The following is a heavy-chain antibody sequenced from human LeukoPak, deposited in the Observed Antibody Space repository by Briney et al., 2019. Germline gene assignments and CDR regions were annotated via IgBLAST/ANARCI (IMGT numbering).Heavy chain of an antibody. CDR1: GFTFSSYA. Sequence: GGSLRLSCAASGFTFSSYAMSWVRQAPRKGLVWVSRISGDGRNINYADSVRGRFTISRDNAKNTLYLQMNTLRVEDTAVYYCTRDLMDYDVSTGLHHYYMDVWGQGTTVTVSS. CDR2: ISGDGRNI. V-gene: IGHV3-74*01. D-gene: IGHD3-9*01. J-gene: IGHJ6*02. CDR3: TRDLMDYDVSTGLHHYYMDV.